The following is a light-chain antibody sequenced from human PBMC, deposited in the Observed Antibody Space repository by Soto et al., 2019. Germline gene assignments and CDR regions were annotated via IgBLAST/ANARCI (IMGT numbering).Light chain of an antibody. V-gene: IGKV1-9*01. CDR1: QGMSSY. Sequence: DIPLTQAPSFLSAAVGDRVTITCRARQGMSSYLAWYQQKPGKAPKLLIYAASTLQSGVPSRFSGSGSGTESAQTISSLQAEDFATYCCQELNSYPRTFGKGTKVQLK. CDR3: QELNSYPRT. CDR2: AAS. J-gene: IGKJ1*01.